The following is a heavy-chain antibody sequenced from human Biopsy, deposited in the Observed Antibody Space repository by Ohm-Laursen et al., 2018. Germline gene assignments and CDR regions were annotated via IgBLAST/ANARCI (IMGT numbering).Heavy chain of an antibody. CDR3: ARATNSTGWPYYYFYGMDV. J-gene: IGHJ6*02. CDR1: GGSISSYY. D-gene: IGHD2/OR15-2a*01. V-gene: IGHV4-59*01. CDR2: IYYSGTT. Sequence: PGTLSLTCTVSGGSISSYYWNWIRQPPGKGLEWIGYIYYSGTTDYSPSLKSRVTISIDKSKNQFFLKLSSVTAADTAVYYCARATNSTGWPYYYFYGMDVWGQGTTVTVSS.